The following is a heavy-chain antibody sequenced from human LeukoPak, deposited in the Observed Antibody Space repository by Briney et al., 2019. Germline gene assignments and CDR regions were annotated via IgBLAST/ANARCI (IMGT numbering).Heavy chain of an antibody. J-gene: IGHJ4*02. CDR3: ARGGMGILTGYYLDY. Sequence: PSETLSLTCTVSGGSITSSSYYWSWIRQPAGKGLEWIGRIYTSGSTNYNPSLKSRVTVSVDTSKNQFSLKLSSVTAADTAVYYCARGGMGILTGYYLDYWGQGTLVTVSS. CDR1: GGSITSSSYY. D-gene: IGHD3-9*01. CDR2: IYTSGST. V-gene: IGHV4-61*02.